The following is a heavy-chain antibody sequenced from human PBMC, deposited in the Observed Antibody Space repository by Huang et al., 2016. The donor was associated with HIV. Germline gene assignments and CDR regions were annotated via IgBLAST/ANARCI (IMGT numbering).Heavy chain of an antibody. CDR1: GFTFRDHP. D-gene: IGHD6-19*01. V-gene: IGHV3-30*14. CDR2: ISFDGRNK. CDR3: ARDTTTVAGLDF. J-gene: IGHJ4*02. Sequence: QVQLVESGGGVVQPGRSLRLSCAVSGFTFRDHPMHWVRQAPGNGLEWVAVISFDGRNKFYADCVRGRFTISRDNSKNILYLQLNSLTPADTSIYYCARDTTTVAGLDFWGQGALVTVSS.